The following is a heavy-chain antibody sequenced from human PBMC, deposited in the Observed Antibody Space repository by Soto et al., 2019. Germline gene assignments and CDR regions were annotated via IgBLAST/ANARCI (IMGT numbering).Heavy chain of an antibody. D-gene: IGHD3-3*01. CDR2: IIPILGIA. CDR3: ARDHSDYDFWSGYYSPYLGY. V-gene: IGHV1-69*04. CDR1: GGTFSSYT. J-gene: IGHJ4*02. Sequence: ASVKVSCKASGGTFSSYTISWVRQAPGQGLEWMGRIIPILGIANYAQKFQGRVTITADKSTSTAYMELSSLRSEDTAVYYCARDHSDYDFWSGYYSPYLGYWGQGTLVTVSS.